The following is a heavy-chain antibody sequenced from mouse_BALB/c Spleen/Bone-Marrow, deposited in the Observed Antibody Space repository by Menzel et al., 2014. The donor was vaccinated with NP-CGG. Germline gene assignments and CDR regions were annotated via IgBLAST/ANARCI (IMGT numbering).Heavy chain of an antibody. V-gene: IGHV1-80*01. D-gene: IGHD2-3*01. CDR2: IYPGDGDT. J-gene: IGHJ4*01. CDR3: ARLDGYYPYYAMDY. CDR1: GYAFSSYW. Sequence: LVESGAELVRPGSSVKISCEASGYAFSSYWMNWVKQRPGQGLEWIGQIYPGDGDTNYNGKFKGKATLTADKSSSTAYMQLSSLTSEDSAVYFCARLDGYYPYYAMDYWGQGTSVTVSS.